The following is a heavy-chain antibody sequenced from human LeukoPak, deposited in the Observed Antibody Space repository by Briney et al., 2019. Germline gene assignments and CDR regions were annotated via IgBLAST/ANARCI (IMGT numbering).Heavy chain of an antibody. CDR3: AREDYAPDYYYYGMDV. CDR2: IYTSGST. Sequence: SETLSLTCTVSGGSISSYYWSWIRQPAGKGLEWIGRIYTSGSTNYNPSLKSRVTMSVDTSKNQFSLKLSSVTAADTAVYYCAREDYAPDYYYYGMDVWGQGTTVTVSS. V-gene: IGHV4-4*07. CDR1: GGSISSYY. J-gene: IGHJ6*02. D-gene: IGHD2-2*01.